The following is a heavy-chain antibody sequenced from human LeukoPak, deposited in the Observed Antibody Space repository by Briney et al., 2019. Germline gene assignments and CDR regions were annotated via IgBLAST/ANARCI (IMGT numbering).Heavy chain of an antibody. Sequence: PGGSLRLSCAASGFTFSNYWMTWVRQAPGKGLEWVANINRDGSERYYVDSVKGRFTISRDDAKSSLYLQMNSLRAEDTAVYYCARVVGYSYGFDYWGQGTLVTVSS. CDR1: GFTFSNYW. CDR2: INRDGSER. J-gene: IGHJ4*02. CDR3: ARVVGYSYGFDY. D-gene: IGHD5-18*01. V-gene: IGHV3-7*03.